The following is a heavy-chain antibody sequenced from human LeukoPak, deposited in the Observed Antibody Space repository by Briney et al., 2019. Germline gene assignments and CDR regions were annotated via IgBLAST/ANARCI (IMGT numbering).Heavy chain of an antibody. CDR1: GYSFTNYW. V-gene: IGHV5-51*01. Sequence: GESLKISCKGSGYSFTNYWIAWARQMPGKGLEWMGVINPGDSEIRYSPSFQGQVTISADKSISTAYLQWSSLAASDTAMVYCARHHLGTNRDWGQGTLVTVSS. CDR2: INPGDSEI. D-gene: IGHD1-7*01. CDR3: ARHHLGTNRD. J-gene: IGHJ4*02.